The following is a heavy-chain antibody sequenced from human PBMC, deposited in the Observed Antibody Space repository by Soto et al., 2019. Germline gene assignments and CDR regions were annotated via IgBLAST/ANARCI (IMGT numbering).Heavy chain of an antibody. CDR1: GFIFNNYA. V-gene: IGHV3-23*01. D-gene: IGHD3-22*01. J-gene: IGHJ4*02. Sequence: GGSLRLSCAASGFIFNNYAMSWVRQAPGKGLEWVSGISGTDGTTYYADSVKGRLTISRDNSKKTLYLQLNSLRAEDTAVYYCAKEDTTGFSAYYFDYWGQGTQVTVSS. CDR3: AKEDTTGFSAYYFDY. CDR2: ISGTDGTT.